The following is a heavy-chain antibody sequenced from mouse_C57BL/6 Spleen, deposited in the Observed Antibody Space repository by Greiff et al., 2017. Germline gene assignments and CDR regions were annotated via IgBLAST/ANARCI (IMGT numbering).Heavy chain of an antibody. V-gene: IGHV5-16*01. CDR2: INYDGSST. Sequence: EVQLVESEGGLVQPGSSMKPSCTASGFTFSDYYMAWVRQVPEKGLEWVANINYDGSSTYYLDSLKSRFIISRDNAKNILYLQMSSLKSEDTATYYCARGRYWYFDVWGTGTTVTVSS. CDR1: GFTFSDYY. CDR3: ARGRYWYFDV. J-gene: IGHJ1*03.